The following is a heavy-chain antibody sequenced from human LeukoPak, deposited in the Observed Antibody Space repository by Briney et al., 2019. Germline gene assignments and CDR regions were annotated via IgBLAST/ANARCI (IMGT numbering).Heavy chain of an antibody. CDR1: GGSISSSSYY. V-gene: IGHV4-39*01. Sequence: SETLSLTCTVSGGSISSSSYYWGWIRQPPGKGLEWIGSIYYSGSTYYNPSLKSRVTISVGTSKNQFSLKLSSVTAADTAVYYFARGEMATISFDYWGQGTLVTVSS. D-gene: IGHD5-24*01. CDR2: IYYSGST. CDR3: ARGEMATISFDY. J-gene: IGHJ4*02.